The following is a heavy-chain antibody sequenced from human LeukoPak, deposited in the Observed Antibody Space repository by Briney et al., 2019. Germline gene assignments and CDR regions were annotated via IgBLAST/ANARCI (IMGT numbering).Heavy chain of an antibody. D-gene: IGHD2-15*01. J-gene: IGHJ5*02. V-gene: IGHV4-4*07. CDR2: IDTSGTI. CDR3: ARVYPTGYCSGGSCNAEFDP. Sequence: PSETLSLTCTVSGGSINNYYWNWIRQPAGKELEWIGRIDTSGTINYNPSLKSRITMSVDTSKNQFSLKLSSVTAADTAVYYCARVYPTGYCSGGSCNAEFDPWGQGTLVTVSS. CDR1: GGSINNYY.